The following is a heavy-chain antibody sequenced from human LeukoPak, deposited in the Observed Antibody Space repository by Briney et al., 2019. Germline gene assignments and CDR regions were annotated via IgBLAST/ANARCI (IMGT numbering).Heavy chain of an antibody. D-gene: IGHD3-22*01. Sequence: SETLSLTCTVSGGSISSYYWSWIRQPPGKGLEWIGEINHSGSTNYNPSLKSRVTISVDTSKNQFSLKLSSVTAADTAVYYCAREYYYDSSGYSYWGQGTLVTVSS. CDR3: AREYYYDSSGYSY. CDR1: GGSISSYY. V-gene: IGHV4-34*01. J-gene: IGHJ4*02. CDR2: INHSGST.